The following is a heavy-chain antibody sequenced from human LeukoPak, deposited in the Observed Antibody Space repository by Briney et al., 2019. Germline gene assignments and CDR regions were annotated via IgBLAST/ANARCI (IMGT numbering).Heavy chain of an antibody. D-gene: IGHD3-16*01. J-gene: IGHJ4*02. CDR1: GFTFSSYS. Sequence: AGGSLRLSCAASGFTFSSYSMNWVRQAPGKGLEWVSYISSSSSTIYYADSVKGRFTISRDNAKNSLYLQMNSLRAEDTAVYYCARSGVMNQFDYWGQGTLVTVSS. CDR2: ISSSSSTI. V-gene: IGHV3-48*01. CDR3: ARSGVMNQFDY.